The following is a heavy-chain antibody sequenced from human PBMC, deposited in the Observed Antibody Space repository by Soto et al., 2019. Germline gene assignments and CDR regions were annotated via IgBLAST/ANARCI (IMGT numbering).Heavy chain of an antibody. J-gene: IGHJ4*02. CDR3: AKDRDYFDY. V-gene: IGHV3-23*01. Sequence: EVQLLESGGGLVQPGGSLRLSCAASGFTFSNYAMNWVRQAPGKGLEWVASIRGSAGTPYYADSVRGRFTISRDNSKNTLSLQMNGLRVEDTAVYYCAKDRDYFDYWGQGALVTVSS. CDR2: IRGSAGTP. CDR1: GFTFSNYA.